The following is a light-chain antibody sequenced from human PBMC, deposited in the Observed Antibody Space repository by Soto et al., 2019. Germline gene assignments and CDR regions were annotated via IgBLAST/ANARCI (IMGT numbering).Light chain of an antibody. J-gene: IGLJ2*01. CDR3: QVWHSSTVV. V-gene: IGLV3-9*01. CDR1: DIGSTN. Sequence: SDELTQSLSVSVALGQTAKITCGGNDIGSTNVHWYQQKPGQAPVLVIYRDAIRPSGIPERFSGSNSGNTATLTIGRAQAGDEAHYYCQVWHSSTVVFGGGTQLTVL. CDR2: RDA.